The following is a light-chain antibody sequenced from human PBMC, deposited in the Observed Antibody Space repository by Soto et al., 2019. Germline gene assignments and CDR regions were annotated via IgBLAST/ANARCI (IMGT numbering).Light chain of an antibody. V-gene: IGLV1-44*01. CDR3: AAWDDSLNGRVL. J-gene: IGLJ2*01. Sequence: QSVLTQPPSTSGTPGQRVTISCSGSNSNIGSNTVNWYQQRPGTAPKLLIYSNYQRPSGVPDRFSGSKSGTSASLAISGLQSEDEADYYCAAWDDSLNGRVLFGGGTKLTVL. CDR1: NSNIGSNT. CDR2: SNY.